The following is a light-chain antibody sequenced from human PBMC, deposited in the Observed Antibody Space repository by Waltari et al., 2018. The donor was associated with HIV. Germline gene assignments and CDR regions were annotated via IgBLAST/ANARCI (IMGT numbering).Light chain of an antibody. V-gene: IGKV1-12*01. Sequence: DIQMTQSPSAVSASVEDRVTITFRASQAISSSLAWYQQKPGKAPNLLIYAASNLQSGVPSRFSGSGSGTDFTLTISSLQPEDFATYYCQQAKNFPWTFGQGTRVEI. CDR1: QAISSS. J-gene: IGKJ1*01. CDR3: QQAKNFPWT. CDR2: AAS.